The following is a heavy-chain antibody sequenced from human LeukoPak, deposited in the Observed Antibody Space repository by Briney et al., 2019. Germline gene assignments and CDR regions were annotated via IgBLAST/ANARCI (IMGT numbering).Heavy chain of an antibody. Sequence: AASVKVSCKASGYTFTSYDINCVRQATGQGLEWMGWMNPNSGNTGYAQKFQGRVTMTRNTSISTAYMELSSLRSEDTAVYYCARGRPPIAAAGPGLDYWGQGTLVTVSS. CDR2: MNPNSGNT. J-gene: IGHJ4*02. D-gene: IGHD6-13*01. CDR3: ARGRPPIAAAGPGLDY. CDR1: GYTFTSYD. V-gene: IGHV1-8*01.